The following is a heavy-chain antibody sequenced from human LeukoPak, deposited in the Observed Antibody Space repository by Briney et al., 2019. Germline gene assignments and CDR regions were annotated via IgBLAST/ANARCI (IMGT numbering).Heavy chain of an antibody. CDR1: GFTFSSYP. CDR2: ILGNGHAS. J-gene: IGHJ4*02. D-gene: IGHD6-19*01. V-gene: IGHV3-64*02. CDR3: ARDSSSGYSFDS. Sequence: GGSLRLSCVASGFTFSSYPMHWVRQAPDKGLEYLSAILGNGHASFYADSVKGRFTISRDNSKNTLYIQMGNLRADDMAVYYCARDSSSGYSFDSWGQGTLVTVSS.